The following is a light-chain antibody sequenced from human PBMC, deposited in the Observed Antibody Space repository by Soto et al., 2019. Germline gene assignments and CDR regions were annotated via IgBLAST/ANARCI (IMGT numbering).Light chain of an antibody. CDR3: SSYAGSNNRV. Sequence: QSALTQPPSASGSPGQSVTISCTGTSSDVGGYNYVSWYQQHPGKAPKLMIYEVSKRPSGVPDRFSGSKSGNTASLTVSGLQAEDEADYYCSSYAGSNNRVFGGGTKVTDL. CDR1: SSDVGGYNY. J-gene: IGLJ2*01. V-gene: IGLV2-8*01. CDR2: EVS.